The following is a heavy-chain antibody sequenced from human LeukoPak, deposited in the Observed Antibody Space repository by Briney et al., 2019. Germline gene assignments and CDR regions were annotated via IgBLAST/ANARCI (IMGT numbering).Heavy chain of an antibody. CDR3: AKQGSPGRAAYFQH. D-gene: IGHD1-1*01. CDR1: GFTFSSDA. J-gene: IGHJ1*01. Sequence: GGSLRLSCAASGFTFSSDAMSWVRQAPGKGLEWVSAISGSGGSTYYADSVKGRFTISRDNSKNTLYLQMNSLRAEDTAVYYCAKQGSPGRAAYFQHWGQGTLVTVSS. CDR2: ISGSGGST. V-gene: IGHV3-23*01.